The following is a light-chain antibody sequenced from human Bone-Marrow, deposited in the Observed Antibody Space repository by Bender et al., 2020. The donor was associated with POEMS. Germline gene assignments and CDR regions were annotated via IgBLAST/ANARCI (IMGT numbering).Light chain of an antibody. Sequence: QSALTQPASVSGSLGQSITIACTGTSSDVGSHNFVSWYQKFPGKAPKLMIFEDNKRPSGVSNRFSGSKSGNTASLTISGLQAEDEADYYCCSFTSTSTYVFGTGTKVTVL. V-gene: IGLV2-14*02. CDR3: CSFTSTSTYV. CDR1: SSDVGSHNF. J-gene: IGLJ1*01. CDR2: EDN.